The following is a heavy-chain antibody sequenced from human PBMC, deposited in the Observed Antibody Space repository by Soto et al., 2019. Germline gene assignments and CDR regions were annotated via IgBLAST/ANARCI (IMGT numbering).Heavy chain of an antibody. J-gene: IGHJ6*02. V-gene: IGHV5-51*01. Sequence: PGESLKISCKGSGYSFTSYWIGWVRQMPGKGLEWMGIIYPGDSDTRYSPSFQGQVTISADKSISTAYLQWSSLKASDTAMYYCARTMKDYYDSSGFYGMDVWGQGNTVTVSS. CDR3: ARTMKDYYDSSGFYGMDV. CDR2: IYPGDSDT. D-gene: IGHD3-22*01. CDR1: GYSFTSYW.